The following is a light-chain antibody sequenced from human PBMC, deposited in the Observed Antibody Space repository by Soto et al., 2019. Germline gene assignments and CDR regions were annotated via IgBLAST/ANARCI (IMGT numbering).Light chain of an antibody. CDR3: MQRLQLPLT. V-gene: IGKV2D-29*02. CDR1: QSLLHGDGKTY. CDR2: EVS. Sequence: DIVMTQTPFSLSVTPGQPASISCKSSQSLLHGDGKTYLYWYLQKAGQSPQLLIHEVSNRFSGVPDRFSGSGSGTDFTLKISRVEAEDVRVYYCMQRLQLPLTFGAGTKVEIK. J-gene: IGKJ4*01.